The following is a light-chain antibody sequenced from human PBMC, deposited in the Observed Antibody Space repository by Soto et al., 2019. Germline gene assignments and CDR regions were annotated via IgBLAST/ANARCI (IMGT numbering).Light chain of an antibody. CDR1: QSVSHF. CDR2: KAS. J-gene: IGKJ1*01. CDR3: QQFNSYWWT. Sequence: DMQKTQSPSTLSASVGERVTITCRASQSVSHFLAWYQQKPGKAPKLLIYKASTLESGVPARFSGSGSGTEFTLTISSLQPDDFGTYYCQQFNSYWWTFGQGTKVDIK. V-gene: IGKV1-5*03.